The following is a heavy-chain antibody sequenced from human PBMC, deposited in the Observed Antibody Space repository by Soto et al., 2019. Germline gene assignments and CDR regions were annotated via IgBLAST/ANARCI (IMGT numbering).Heavy chain of an antibody. CDR1: GFTFSSYA. J-gene: IGHJ3*02. CDR2: ISGSGGST. CDR3: AKDRQRREGFGAFDI. D-gene: IGHD3-10*01. V-gene: IGHV3-23*01. Sequence: GGSLRLSCAASGFTFSSYAMSWVRQAPGKGLEWVSAISGSGGSTYYSDSVKGRFTISRDNSKNTLYPQMNSLRAEDTAVYYCAKDRQRREGFGAFDIWGQGTMVTVSS.